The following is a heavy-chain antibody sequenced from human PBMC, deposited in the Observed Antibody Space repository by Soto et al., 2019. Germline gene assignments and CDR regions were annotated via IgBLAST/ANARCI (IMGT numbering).Heavy chain of an antibody. D-gene: IGHD6-19*01. Sequence: QLQLQESGPGLVKPSETLSLTCTVSGGSISSSSYHWGWIRQPPGKGLEWIGIIYYSGTTYYNPSLKSRVTISVDTSKNQFSLKLSSVTAADTAVYYCARSISVAMDFWGQGTLVTVSS. J-gene: IGHJ4*02. CDR1: GGSISSSSYH. CDR2: IYYSGTT. CDR3: ARSISVAMDF. V-gene: IGHV4-39*01.